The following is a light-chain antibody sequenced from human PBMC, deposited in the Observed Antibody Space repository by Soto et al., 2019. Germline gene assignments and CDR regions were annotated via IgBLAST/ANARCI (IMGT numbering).Light chain of an antibody. CDR1: SSNIGRNF. CDR2: KND. V-gene: IGLV1-47*01. CDR3: ATCDASLSGWV. J-gene: IGLJ3*02. Sequence: QSVVSQPPSASGTPGQRVTVSCSGRSSNIGRNFVYWYQQFPGAAPKLLIFKNDQRPSGVPDRFSGSKSGTSASLAISGLRSEDEADYYCATCDASLSGWVFGGGTKVTVL.